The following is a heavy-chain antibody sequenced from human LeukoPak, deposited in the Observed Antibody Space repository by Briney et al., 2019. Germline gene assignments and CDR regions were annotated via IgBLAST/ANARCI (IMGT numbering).Heavy chain of an antibody. CDR3: ARGTTWGNWFDP. J-gene: IGHJ5*02. CDR1: GGSFSSYY. Sequence: SETLSLTCTVSGGSFSSYYWSWIRQPPGKGLEWIGYIYYSGGTNYNPSLKSRVTISVDTSKNQFSLKLRSVTAADTAVFYCARGTTWGNWFDPWGQGTLVTVSS. V-gene: IGHV4-59*01. CDR2: IYYSGGT. D-gene: IGHD1-7*01.